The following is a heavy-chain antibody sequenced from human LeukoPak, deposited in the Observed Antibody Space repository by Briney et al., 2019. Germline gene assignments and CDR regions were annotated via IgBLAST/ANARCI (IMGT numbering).Heavy chain of an antibody. Sequence: SETLSLTCTVSGGSMSSYYWSWIRQPPGRGLEWIGYIYDSGSTNHNPSLKSRVTISVDTSKNQFSLKLSSVTAADTAVYYCARTTVTVSHFDYWGQGTLVTVSS. CDR1: GGSMSSYY. CDR2: IYDSGST. D-gene: IGHD4-17*01. CDR3: ARTTVTVSHFDY. V-gene: IGHV4-59*08. J-gene: IGHJ4*02.